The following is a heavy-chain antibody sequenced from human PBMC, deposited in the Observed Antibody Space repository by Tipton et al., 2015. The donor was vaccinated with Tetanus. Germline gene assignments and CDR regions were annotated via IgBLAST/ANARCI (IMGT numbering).Heavy chain of an antibody. Sequence: TLSLTCTVSGGSVSSGSYYWSWIRQPPGKGLEWIGYIYYGGSTNYNPSLKSRVTISVDTSKNQFSLKLSSVTAADTAVYYCAREDWELDIDYWGQGTLVTVSS. J-gene: IGHJ4*02. CDR3: AREDWELDIDY. V-gene: IGHV4-61*01. CDR2: IYYGGST. D-gene: IGHD1-26*01. CDR1: GGSVSSGSYY.